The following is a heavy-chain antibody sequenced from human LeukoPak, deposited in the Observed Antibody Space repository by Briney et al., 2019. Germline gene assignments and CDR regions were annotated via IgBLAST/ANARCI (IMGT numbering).Heavy chain of an antibody. V-gene: IGHV3-23*01. D-gene: IGHD2-2*01. CDR3: AKVETSGGANCYALDY. J-gene: IGHJ4*02. CDR1: GFTFSNYA. Sequence: GSLRLSCAPSGFTFSNYAMSWVRQAPGKGLEWVSVISGGGGSTYYADSVKGRFTISRGNSKNTLYLQMNSLSAEDTAVYYCAKVETSGGANCYALDYWGQGTLVTVSS. CDR2: ISGGGGST.